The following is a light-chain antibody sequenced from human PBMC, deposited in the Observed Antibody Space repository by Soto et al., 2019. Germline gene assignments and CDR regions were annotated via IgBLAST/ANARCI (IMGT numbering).Light chain of an antibody. CDR2: DVS. CDR1: SSDVGGYNY. Sequence: QSSLTQPRSVSGSPGQSVTISCTGTSSDVGGYNYVSWYQQHPGKAPKLMIYDVSKRPSGVPDRFSGSKSGNTASLTISGLQAEDEADYYCGSYAVSYTGFGGGTKLTGL. V-gene: IGLV2-11*01. CDR3: GSYAVSYTG. J-gene: IGLJ2*01.